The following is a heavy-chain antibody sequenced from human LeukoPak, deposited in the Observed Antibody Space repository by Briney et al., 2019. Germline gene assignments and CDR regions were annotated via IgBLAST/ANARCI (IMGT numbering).Heavy chain of an antibody. V-gene: IGHV4-61*02. CDR1: GDSISSGDYY. CDR3: ARGPYSYDSSGAFDS. CDR2: ISSSGST. D-gene: IGHD3-22*01. J-gene: IGHJ3*02. Sequence: TLSLTCTVSGDSISSGDYYWSWIRQPAGKGLEWIGRISSSGSTNYNPSLKSRVTISVDTSKNLFSLKLSSVTAADTAVYFCARGPYSYDSSGAFDSWGQGTMVTVSS.